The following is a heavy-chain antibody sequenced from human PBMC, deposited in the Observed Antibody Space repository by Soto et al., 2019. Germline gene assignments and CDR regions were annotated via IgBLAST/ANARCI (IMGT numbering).Heavy chain of an antibody. CDR3: ARADDFEDNGLDY. CDR2: IVRDGGQK. D-gene: IGHD1-1*01. J-gene: IGHJ4*02. Sequence: QVHLVESGGGVVQPGRPLRLSCAASGFTFSRYGMHWVRQAPGKGLEWVGVIVRDGGQKQYADSVRGRFTISRDNFKNTRYLEVNSVTVEDTAVYYCARADDFEDNGLDYWGQGTLVTVSS. CDR1: GFTFSRYG. V-gene: IGHV3-33*01.